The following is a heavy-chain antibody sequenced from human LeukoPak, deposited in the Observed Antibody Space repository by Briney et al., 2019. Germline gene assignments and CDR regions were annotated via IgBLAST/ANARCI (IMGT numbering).Heavy chain of an antibody. Sequence: ASVKVSCKASGYTFTSYDINWVRQATGQGLEWMGWMNPNSGNAGYARKFQGRVTMTRDTSINTAYMELSSLRSEDTAVYYCARGWIPIPYWGQGTLVTVSS. CDR3: ARGWIPIPY. D-gene: IGHD5-18*01. V-gene: IGHV1-8*01. CDR2: MNPNSGNA. J-gene: IGHJ4*02. CDR1: GYTFTSYD.